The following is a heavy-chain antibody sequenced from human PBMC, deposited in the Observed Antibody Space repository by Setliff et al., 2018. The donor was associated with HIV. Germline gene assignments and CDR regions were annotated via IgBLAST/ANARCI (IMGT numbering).Heavy chain of an antibody. D-gene: IGHD2-2*02. CDR1: GDSITNDDYY. Sequence: SETLSLTCTVSGDSITNDDYYWGWIRQPPGKGLEWIAIIHYNGRTYYDPSLKSRVTIFVDASKTQFYLKLRSVTASDTAVYYCARYTSKVDWFDPWGQGTLVTVSS. V-gene: IGHV4-39*01. CDR2: IHYNGRT. CDR3: ARYTSKVDWFDP. J-gene: IGHJ5*02.